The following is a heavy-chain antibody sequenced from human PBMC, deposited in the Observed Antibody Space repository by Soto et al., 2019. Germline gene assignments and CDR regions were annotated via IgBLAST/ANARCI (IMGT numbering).Heavy chain of an antibody. CDR2: IKSKGGGGTA. V-gene: IGHV3-15*07. CDR1: GFSFSPAW. Sequence: EVQLVESGVGLVTPGGSLTLSCAASGFSFSPAWMNWVRQAPGKGLEWVGLIKSKGGGGTADYAAPVKGRFIISRDDSKNTIYLQMNSLKPEDTALYYCIWQQDFYYGRAVWGQGTTVTVSS. CDR3: IWQQDFYYGRAV. D-gene: IGHD6-13*01. J-gene: IGHJ6*02.